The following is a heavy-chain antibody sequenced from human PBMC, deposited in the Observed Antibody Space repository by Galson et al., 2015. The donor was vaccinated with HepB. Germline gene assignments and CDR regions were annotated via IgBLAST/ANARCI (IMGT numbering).Heavy chain of an antibody. J-gene: IGHJ4*02. CDR3: ARDLRRGPPPYSSGRSLGY. D-gene: IGHD6-19*01. V-gene: IGHV1-46*04. CDR1: GYTFTSYY. CDR2: INPSGGST. Sequence: SVKVSCKASGYTFTSYYMHWVRQAPGQGLEWMGIINPSGGSTSYAQKLQGRVTMTRDTSTSTVYMELSSLRSEDTAVYYCARDLRRGPPPYSSGRSLGYWGQGTLVTVSS.